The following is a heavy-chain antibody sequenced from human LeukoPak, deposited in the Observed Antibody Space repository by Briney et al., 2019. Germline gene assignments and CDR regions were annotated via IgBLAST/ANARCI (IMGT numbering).Heavy chain of an antibody. J-gene: IGHJ4*02. D-gene: IGHD3-16*02. CDR1: GGSISSSSYY. Sequence: SETLSLTCTVSGGSISSSSYYWGWIRQPPGKGLEWIGSIYYSGSTYYNPSLKSRVTISVDTSKNQSSLKLSSVTAADTAVYYCARLRLGELSSFDYWGQGTLVTVSS. CDR2: IYYSGST. V-gene: IGHV4-39*01. CDR3: ARLRLGELSSFDY.